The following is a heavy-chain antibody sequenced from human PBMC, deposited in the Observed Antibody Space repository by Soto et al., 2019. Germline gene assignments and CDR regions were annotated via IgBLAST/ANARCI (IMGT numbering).Heavy chain of an antibody. J-gene: IGHJ4*02. D-gene: IGHD3-10*01. Sequence: SETLSLTCTVSGGSISRSNYYWGWIRQPPGRGLEWIGGIFYTGSTYYNPSLKSRFTISVDTSQNQFSLKLSSVTAADTAVYYCARAGSYYGSGPFDYWGQGALVTVSS. CDR3: ARAGSYYGSGPFDY. CDR1: GGSISRSNYY. CDR2: IFYTGST. V-gene: IGHV4-39*01.